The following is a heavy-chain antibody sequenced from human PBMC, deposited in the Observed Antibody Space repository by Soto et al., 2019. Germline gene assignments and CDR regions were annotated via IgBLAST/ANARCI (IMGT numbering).Heavy chain of an antibody. J-gene: IGHJ4*02. V-gene: IGHV4-34*01. Sequence: QVQLQQWGAGLLKPSETLSLTCAVSGGSFSGYYWSWIRQAPGKGLEWIGKINYGRSTNYNPALTSRATVSIDTSKNEFSLDLSSVTAADTAVYYCASAWASSWVGIFDYWGQGSLVTVSS. D-gene: IGHD6-13*01. CDR2: INYGRST. CDR1: GGSFSGYY. CDR3: ASAWASSWVGIFDY.